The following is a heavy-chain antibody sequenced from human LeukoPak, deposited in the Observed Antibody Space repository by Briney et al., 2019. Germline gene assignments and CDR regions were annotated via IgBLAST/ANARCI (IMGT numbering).Heavy chain of an antibody. V-gene: IGHV3-30-3*01. Sequence: GRSLRLSCAASGFTFSSYAMHWVRQAPGKGLEWVAVISYDGSNKYYAASVKGRFTISRDNSKNTLYLQMNSLRAEDTAVYYCARYCSGGSCNPYYYYYGMDVWGQGTTVTVSS. CDR2: ISYDGSNK. CDR1: GFTFSSYA. CDR3: ARYCSGGSCNPYYYYYGMDV. D-gene: IGHD2-15*01. J-gene: IGHJ6*02.